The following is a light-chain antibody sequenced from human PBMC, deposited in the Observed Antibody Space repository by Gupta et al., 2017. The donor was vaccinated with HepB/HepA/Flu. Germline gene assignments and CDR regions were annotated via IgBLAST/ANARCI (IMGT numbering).Light chain of an antibody. CDR3: LQHNTYPFT. J-gene: IGKJ3*01. CDR1: QDIRND. CDR2: AAS. V-gene: IGKV1-17*01. Sequence: DIQMTQSPSSLSASVGDRVTITCRASQDIRNDLLGWFQQKPGKAPKRLIYAASSLDGGVPSRFSGSGSGTECTLTISSLQPEDFATYYCLQHNTYPFTFGPGTKVDIK.